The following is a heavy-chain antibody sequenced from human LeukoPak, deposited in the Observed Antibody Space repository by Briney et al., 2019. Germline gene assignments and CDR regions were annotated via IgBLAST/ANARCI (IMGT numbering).Heavy chain of an antibody. CDR2: INPNRGGT. D-gene: IGHD3-16*02. CDR1: GYTFTGHY. V-gene: IGHV1-2*02. Sequence: ASVKVSCKASGYTFTGHYMHWVRQAPGQGLEWMGWINPNRGGTNYVQKFQGRVTMTRDTSIGTAYMELSRLRSDDTAVYYCARDITFGGVIGTFPDYWGQGTLVTVSS. CDR3: ARDITFGGVIGTFPDY. J-gene: IGHJ4*02.